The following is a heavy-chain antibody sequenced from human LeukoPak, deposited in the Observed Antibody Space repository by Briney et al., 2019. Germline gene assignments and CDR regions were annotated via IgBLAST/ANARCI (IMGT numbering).Heavy chain of an antibody. CDR2: IYPGDSDT. Sequence: HGESLKISCKGSGYSFTSHWIGWVRQMPGKGLEWVGIIYPGDSDTRYSPSFQGHVTISADKSINTAYLQWSSLKASDTAMYYCARAYTRPQPFDYWGQGTLVTVSS. D-gene: IGHD2-2*02. V-gene: IGHV5-51*01. CDR3: ARAYTRPQPFDY. J-gene: IGHJ4*02. CDR1: GYSFTSHW.